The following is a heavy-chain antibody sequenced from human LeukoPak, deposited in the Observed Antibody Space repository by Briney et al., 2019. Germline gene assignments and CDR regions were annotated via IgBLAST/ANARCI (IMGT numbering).Heavy chain of an antibody. Sequence: TGGSLRLSCAASGFTFSSYSMNWVRQAPGKGLEWVSSISSSSSYIYYADSVKGRFTISRDNAKNSLYLQMNSLRAEDTAVYYCARVPGAFASIVDWNSDWGQGTLVTVSS. D-gene: IGHD1-7*01. CDR3: ARVPGAFASIVDWNSD. CDR2: ISSSSSYI. CDR1: GFTFSSYS. J-gene: IGHJ4*02. V-gene: IGHV3-21*01.